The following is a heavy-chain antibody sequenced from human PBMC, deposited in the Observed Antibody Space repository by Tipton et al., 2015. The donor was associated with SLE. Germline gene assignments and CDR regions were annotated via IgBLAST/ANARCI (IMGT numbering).Heavy chain of an antibody. D-gene: IGHD5-24*01. J-gene: IGHJ3*01. CDR3: AKQFVDV. CDR1: GFTLSSYW. V-gene: IGHV3-23*01. CDR2: ISGSGGST. Sequence: SLRLSCAASGFTLSSYWMHWVRQAPGKGLEWVSSISGSGGSTYYADSVKGRFSISRDNSKSTLYLQMSSLRAEDTAVYYCAKQFVDVWGQGTMVIVSS.